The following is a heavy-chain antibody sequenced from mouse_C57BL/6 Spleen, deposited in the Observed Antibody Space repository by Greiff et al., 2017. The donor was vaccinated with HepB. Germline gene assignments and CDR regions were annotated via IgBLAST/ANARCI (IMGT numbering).Heavy chain of an antibody. CDR2: INPNNGGT. J-gene: IGHJ3*01. V-gene: IGHV1-22*01. CDR1: GYTFTDYS. D-gene: IGHD4-1*02. Sequence: VQLQQSGPELVKPGASVKMSCKASGYTFTDYSMHWVKQSHGKSLEWIGYINPNNGGTSYNQKFKGKATLTVNKSSSTAYMELRSLTSEDSAVYYCARSQLGRGFAYWGQGTLVTVSA. CDR3: ARSQLGRGFAY.